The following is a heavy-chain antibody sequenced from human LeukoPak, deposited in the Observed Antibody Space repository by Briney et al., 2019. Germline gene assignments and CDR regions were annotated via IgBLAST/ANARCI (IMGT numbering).Heavy chain of an antibody. CDR2: IYDGGRT. Sequence: GGSLTLSCAASGFTVSSYYMNWVRQAPGKGLAWVSIIYDGGRTYYADSVKGRFSISRDSSKNTLFLQMNSLRAEDTAVYYCARDHNWHISYNYYYGMDVWGQGTTVTVSS. J-gene: IGHJ6*02. D-gene: IGHD2-21*01. CDR3: ARDHNWHISYNYYYGMDV. V-gene: IGHV3-66*01. CDR1: GFTVSSYY.